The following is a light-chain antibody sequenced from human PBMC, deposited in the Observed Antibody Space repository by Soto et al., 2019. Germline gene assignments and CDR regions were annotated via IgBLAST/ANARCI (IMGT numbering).Light chain of an antibody. Sequence: DIQITQSPSFVSASVGDRVTITCRASQDISTWLAWYLQKPGRAPYLLIYSAFSLQSGVPSRFSGSGSVTDFTITIISLQPEDLATYYCQQANSVPYSFGQGTKLEIK. CDR3: QQANSVPYS. V-gene: IGKV1-12*01. CDR2: SAF. CDR1: QDISTW. J-gene: IGKJ2*01.